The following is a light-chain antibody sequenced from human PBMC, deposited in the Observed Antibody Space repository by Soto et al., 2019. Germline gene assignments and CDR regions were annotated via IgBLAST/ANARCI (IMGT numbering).Light chain of an antibody. Sequence: EIVWTQSPGTLSLSPGERATLSCRAIQSVSSSYLAWYQQKPGQAPRLLIYGASSRATGIPDRFSGSGSGTDFTLTISRLEPEDFAVYYCQQYGSSPPVTFGGGTKVEIK. CDR1: QSVSSSY. J-gene: IGKJ4*01. CDR3: QQYGSSPPVT. V-gene: IGKV3-20*01. CDR2: GAS.